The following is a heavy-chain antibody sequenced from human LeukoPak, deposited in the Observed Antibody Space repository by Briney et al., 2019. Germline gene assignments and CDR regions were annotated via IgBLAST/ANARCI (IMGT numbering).Heavy chain of an antibody. CDR1: GFTFSRYA. Sequence: GGSLRLSCAASGFTFSRYAMSWVRQAPGKGLEWVSAISGSGGSTYYADSVKGRFTISRDNSKNTLYLQMNSLRAEDTAVYYCAKVRKYYYDSSGYYYFDYWGQGTLVTVSS. CDR3: AKVRKYYYDSSGYYYFDY. J-gene: IGHJ4*02. V-gene: IGHV3-23*01. CDR2: ISGSGGST. D-gene: IGHD3-22*01.